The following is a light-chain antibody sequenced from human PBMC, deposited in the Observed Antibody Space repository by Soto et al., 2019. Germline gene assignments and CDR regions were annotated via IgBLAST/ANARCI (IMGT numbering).Light chain of an antibody. CDR1: QSVSSN. Sequence: EIVMTQSPATLSVSPGERATLSFRASQSVSSNLAWYQQKPGQAPRLLIYGASTRATGIPARFSGSGSGTEFTLTISSLQAEDVAVYFCQQYYSTLRTFGRGTKVDI. V-gene: IGKV3-15*01. CDR3: QQYYSTLRT. CDR2: GAS. J-gene: IGKJ1*01.